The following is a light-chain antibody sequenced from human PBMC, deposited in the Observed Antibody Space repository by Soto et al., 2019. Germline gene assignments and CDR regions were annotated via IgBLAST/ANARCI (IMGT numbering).Light chain of an antibody. J-gene: IGLJ1*01. CDR2: GNS. CDR3: RASDSILSGYA. Sequence: QSVLTQPPSVSGAPGQRVTISCTGSSSNIGAGYDVHWYQPLPGTAPKLLIYGNSNRPSGDPDRFSGSKSGTSGSLAITGGQAAEVGDDCCRASDSILSGYAFGTGTKVTLL. V-gene: IGLV1-40*01. CDR1: SSNIGAGYD.